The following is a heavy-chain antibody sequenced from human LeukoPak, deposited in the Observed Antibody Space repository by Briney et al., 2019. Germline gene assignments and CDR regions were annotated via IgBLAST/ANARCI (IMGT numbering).Heavy chain of an antibody. Sequence: SETLSLTCLVSGDSLSSGYYWGWIRQPPGKGLEWTGSIYHSGSTYYNPSLKSRVTISVDTSKNQFSLKLSSVTAADTAVYYCARDLEDTPYYMDVWGKGTTVTVSS. V-gene: IGHV4-38-2*02. D-gene: IGHD2-15*01. J-gene: IGHJ6*03. CDR3: ARDLEDTPYYMDV. CDR1: GDSLSSGYY. CDR2: IYHSGST.